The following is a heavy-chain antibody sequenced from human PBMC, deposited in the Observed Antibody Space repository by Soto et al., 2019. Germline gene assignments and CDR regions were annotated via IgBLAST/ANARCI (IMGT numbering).Heavy chain of an antibody. CDR2: IKQDGSEK. J-gene: IGHJ3*02. Sequence: LRLSCAASGFTFSSYWMSWVRQAPGKGLEWVANIKQDGSEKYYVDSVKGRFAISRDNAKNSLYLQMNSLRAEDTAVYYCARDLRFLEWFYAFDIWGQGTMVTVSS. V-gene: IGHV3-7*01. CDR3: ARDLRFLEWFYAFDI. D-gene: IGHD3-3*01. CDR1: GFTFSSYW.